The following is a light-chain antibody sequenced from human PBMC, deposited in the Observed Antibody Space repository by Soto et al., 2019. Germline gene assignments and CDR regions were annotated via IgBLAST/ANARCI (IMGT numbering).Light chain of an antibody. J-gene: IGLJ2*01. V-gene: IGLV7-46*01. CDR2: DTS. CDR3: LLSYSGARPYVV. CDR1: TGAVTSGHY. Sequence: QAVVTQEPSLTVSPGGTVTLTCGSSTGAVTSGHYPYWFQQKPGQAPRTLIYDTSNKHSWTPARFSGSLLGGKAALTLSGAQPEDEAEYYCLLSYSGARPYVVFGGGTKLTGL.